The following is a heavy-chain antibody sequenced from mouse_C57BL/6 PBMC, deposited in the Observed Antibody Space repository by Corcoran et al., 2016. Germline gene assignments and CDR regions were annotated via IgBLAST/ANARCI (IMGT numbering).Heavy chain of an antibody. CDR3: ERCGQTAQTTCRYFDY. J-gene: IGHJ2*01. Sequence: QIQLVQSGPELKKPGETVKISCKASGYTFTNYGMSWVKQAPGKGLKWMGWINTYSGVPTYADDFKGRFAFSLETSASTAYLQINNLKNEDTATYFCERCGQTAQTTCRYFDYWGQGTTLTVSS. V-gene: IGHV9-3*01. CDR2: INTYSGVP. D-gene: IGHD3-2*02. CDR1: GYTFTNYG.